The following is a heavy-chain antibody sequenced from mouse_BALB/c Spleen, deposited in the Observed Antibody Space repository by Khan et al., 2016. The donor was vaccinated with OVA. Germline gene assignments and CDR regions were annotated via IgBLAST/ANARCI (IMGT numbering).Heavy chain of an antibody. D-gene: IGHD2-10*01. CDR3: ARQPYYQYYVMDY. J-gene: IGHJ4*01. Sequence: QVQLKESGPALVAPSQSLSITCTISGFSLTDYGVHWVRQPPGKGLEWLVVIWSDGSTTYNSALKSRLSISKDNYKSQVFLKMNSLQTDDTAVYYCARQPYYQYYVMDYWGQGTSVNVSS. V-gene: IGHV2-6-1*01. CDR1: GFSLTDYG. CDR2: IWSDGST.